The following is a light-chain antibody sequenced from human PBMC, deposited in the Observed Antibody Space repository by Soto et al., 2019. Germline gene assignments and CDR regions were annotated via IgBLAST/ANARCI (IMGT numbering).Light chain of an antibody. CDR2: QNT. J-gene: IGLJ2*01. Sequence: SYELTQPPSVSVSPGQTSSITCSGDKLGNKYVCWYQQKPGQSPVLVIYQNTKRPSGIPERFSGPNSGNTATLTISGTQAMDEADYYCQAWDSITVVFGGGTKLTVL. CDR1: KLGNKY. CDR3: QAWDSITVV. V-gene: IGLV3-1*01.